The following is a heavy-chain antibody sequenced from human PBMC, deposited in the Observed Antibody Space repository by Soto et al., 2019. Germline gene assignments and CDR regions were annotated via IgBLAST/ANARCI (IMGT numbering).Heavy chain of an antibody. CDR3: ARVAAAGTYYYGMDV. V-gene: IGHV1-46*01. CDR2: INPSGGST. J-gene: IGHJ6*02. CDR1: GYTFTSYY. Sequence: QVQLVQSGAEVKKPGASVKVSCKASGYTFTSYYMHWVRQAPGQGLEWMGIINPSGGSTSYAQKFQGRVTMTRHTSTSTVYMELSSLRSEDTAVYYCARVAAAGTYYYGMDVWGQGTTVTVSS. D-gene: IGHD6-13*01.